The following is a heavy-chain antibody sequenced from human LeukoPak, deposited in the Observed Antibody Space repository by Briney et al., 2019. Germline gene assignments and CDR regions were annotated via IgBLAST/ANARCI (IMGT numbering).Heavy chain of an antibody. CDR1: GCSISSGDYY. D-gene: IGHD1-1*01. CDR2: IYYSGST. V-gene: IGHV4-30-4*01. Sequence: PSQTLSLTCTVSGCSISSGDYYWSWIRQPPGKGLGWIGYIYYSGSTYYNPSLKSRVTISVDTSKNQFSLKLSSVTAADTAVYYCARVTQELTLDYWGQGTLVTVSS. CDR3: ARVTQELTLDY. J-gene: IGHJ4*02.